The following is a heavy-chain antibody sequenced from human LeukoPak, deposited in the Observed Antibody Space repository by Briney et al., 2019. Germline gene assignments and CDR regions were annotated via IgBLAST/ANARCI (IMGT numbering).Heavy chain of an antibody. D-gene: IGHD6-13*01. CDR1: GYTFTSYY. CDR3: ARNRGSRSWLPNWFDP. CDR2: INPSGGST. Sequence: ASVKVSCKASGYTFTSYYMHWVRQAPGQGLEWMGIINPSGGSTSYAQKFQGRVTMTRDMSTSTVYMELSSLRSEDTAVYYYARNRGSRSWLPNWFDPWGQGTLVTVSS. V-gene: IGHV1-46*01. J-gene: IGHJ5*02.